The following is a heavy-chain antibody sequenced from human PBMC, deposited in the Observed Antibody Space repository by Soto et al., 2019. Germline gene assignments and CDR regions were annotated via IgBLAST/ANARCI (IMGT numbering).Heavy chain of an antibody. V-gene: IGHV1-8*01. D-gene: IGHD3-3*01. CDR3: ARGMERAQGGGMDV. Sequence: ASVKVSCKASGYTFTSYDINWVRQATGQGLEWMGWMNPNSGNTGYAQKFQGRVTMTRNTSISTAYMELSSLRSEDTAVYYCARGMERAQGGGMDVWGQGTTVTVSS. CDR1: GYTFTSYD. J-gene: IGHJ6*02. CDR2: MNPNSGNT.